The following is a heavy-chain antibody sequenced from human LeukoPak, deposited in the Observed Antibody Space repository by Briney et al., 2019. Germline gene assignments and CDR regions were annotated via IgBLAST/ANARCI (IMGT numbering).Heavy chain of an antibody. CDR1: GSPFTSYW. J-gene: IGHJ1*01. CDR3: ARPYCGGDCYSLYFQH. V-gene: IGHV5-51*01. Sequence: PGASLQISCKGSGSPFTSYWIGWVRQLPGKGLEWMGIIYPGDSDTRYSPSFQGQVTISADKSISTAYLQWSSLKASDTAMYYCARPYCGGDCYSLYFQHWGQGTLVTVSS. D-gene: IGHD2-21*02. CDR2: IYPGDSDT.